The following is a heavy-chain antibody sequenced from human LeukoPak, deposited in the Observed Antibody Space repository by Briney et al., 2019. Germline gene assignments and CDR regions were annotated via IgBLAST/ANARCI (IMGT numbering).Heavy chain of an antibody. CDR3: SRDFGEPTGYYMDV. D-gene: IGHD3-3*01. CDR1: GYTFTGYY. V-gene: IGHV1-2*02. J-gene: IGHJ6*03. CDR2: INPNSGDT. Sequence: ASVKVSCKASGYTFTGYYMHWVRQAPGQGLEGMGWINPNSGDTNYAQKFQGRVTMTRDTSISTDYMELSSLRSDDTAVYYCSRDFGEPTGYYMDVWGKGTTVTVSS.